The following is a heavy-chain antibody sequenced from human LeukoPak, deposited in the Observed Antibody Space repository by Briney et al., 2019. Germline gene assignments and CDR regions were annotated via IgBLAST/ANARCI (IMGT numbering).Heavy chain of an antibody. V-gene: IGHV3-7*01. Sequence: PGGSLRLSCAASGFTFSSYWMSWVRQAPGKGLEWVANIKHDGSEKDYVDSVKGRFTISRDNAKNSLYLQMNSLRDEDTAVYCCARSSGSYPYWGQGTLVTVSS. CDR3: ARSSGSYPY. J-gene: IGHJ4*02. CDR1: GFTFSSYW. CDR2: IKHDGSEK. D-gene: IGHD1-26*01.